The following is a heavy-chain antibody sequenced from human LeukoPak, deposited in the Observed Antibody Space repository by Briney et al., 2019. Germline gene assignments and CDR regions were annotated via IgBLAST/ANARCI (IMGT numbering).Heavy chain of an antibody. CDR1: GGSISSYY. CDR2: ISYTGST. J-gene: IGHJ4*02. V-gene: IGHV4-59*01. CDR3: ARDQGLNFDY. D-gene: IGHD6-19*01. Sequence: PSGTLSLTCTVSGGSISSYYWSWIRQPPGKGLEWIGYISYTGSTNYNPSLQSRVTISVDTSKNQFSLKLSSVTAADTAVYYCARDQGLNFDYWGQGTLVTVSS.